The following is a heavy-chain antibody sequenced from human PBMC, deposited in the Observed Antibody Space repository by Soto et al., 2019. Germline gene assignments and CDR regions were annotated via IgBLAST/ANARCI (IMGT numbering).Heavy chain of an antibody. J-gene: IGHJ4*02. CDR1: GSTFSNYD. D-gene: IGHD3-10*01. Sequence: QVQLVESGGGVVQPGTSLRLSCAASGSTFSNYDMHWVRQAPGKGLEWVAVVWYDGTTKFYPDSVKGRFTISRDNSNNTLYLQMNSLRVEDTAVYYCATVDNYYGSVFWGQGTLVTVSS. CDR2: VWYDGTTK. CDR3: ATVDNYYGSVF. V-gene: IGHV3-33*01.